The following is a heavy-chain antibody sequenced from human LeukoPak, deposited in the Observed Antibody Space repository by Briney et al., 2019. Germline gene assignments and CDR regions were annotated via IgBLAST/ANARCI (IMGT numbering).Heavy chain of an antibody. D-gene: IGHD1-1*01. CDR1: GYSFTSYW. CDR3: ARHGTNRNWFDP. CDR2: IDPSDSYT. J-gene: IGHJ5*02. Sequence: GESLMISCQGSGYSFTSYWISWVRQMPGKGLEWMGRIDPSDSYTNYSPSFQGHVTISADKSISTAYLQWSSLKASDTAMYYCARHGTNRNWFDPWGQGTLVTVSS. V-gene: IGHV5-10-1*01.